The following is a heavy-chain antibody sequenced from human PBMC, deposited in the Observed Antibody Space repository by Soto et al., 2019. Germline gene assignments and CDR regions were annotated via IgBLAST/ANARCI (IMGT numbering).Heavy chain of an antibody. CDR1: GGSXXXGXYY. Sequence: QVQXQESGPGLVXPXQXLSLTCXXXGGSXXXGXYYXXXXXXXPXXXXXWIGDIYYSVSTYYNPSHKSRVTISVDTSKNQFSLKLSSVTAADTAVYYCARGGSFWSGYLGWFDPWGQGTLVTVSS. V-gene: IGHV4-30-4*01. CDR3: ARGGSFWSGYLGWFDP. CDR2: IYYSVST. D-gene: IGHD3-3*01. J-gene: IGHJ5*02.